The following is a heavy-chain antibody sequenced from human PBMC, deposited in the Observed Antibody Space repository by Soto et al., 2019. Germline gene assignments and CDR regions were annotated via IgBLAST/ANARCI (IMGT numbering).Heavy chain of an antibody. D-gene: IGHD2-2*02. V-gene: IGHV3-21*01. CDR1: GFTFSTYS. CDR2: ISSRSDI. CDR3: AREYTAWPLAYGLDV. Sequence: GWSLRLSCVGSGFTFSTYSINWVRQAPGKGLEWVSSISSRSDIYYADSVKGRFTISRDNAKNSVSLQMNSLRAEDTAVYYCAREYTAWPLAYGLDVWGQGTTVTSP. J-gene: IGHJ6*02.